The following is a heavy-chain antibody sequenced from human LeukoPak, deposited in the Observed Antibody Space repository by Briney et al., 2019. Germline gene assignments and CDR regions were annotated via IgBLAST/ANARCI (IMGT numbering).Heavy chain of an antibody. CDR1: GGSISSYY. CDR2: IYYSGST. CDR3: AREALPGSDLDY. Sequence: PSETLSLTCTVSGGSISSYYWSWIRQPPGKGLEWIGYIYYSGSTNYNPSLKSRVTISVDTSKNQFSLKLSSVTAADTAVYYCAREALPGSDLDYWGQGTLVTVSS. V-gene: IGHV4-59*01. J-gene: IGHJ4*02. D-gene: IGHD5-12*01.